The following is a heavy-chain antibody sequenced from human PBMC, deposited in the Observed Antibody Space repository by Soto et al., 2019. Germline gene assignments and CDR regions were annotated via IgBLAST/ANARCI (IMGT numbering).Heavy chain of an antibody. V-gene: IGHV3-30-3*01. CDR2: ISYDGSNK. Sequence: QVQLVESGGGVVQPGRSLRLSCAASGFTFSSYAMHWVRQAPGKGLEWVAVISYDGSNKYYADSVKGRFTISRDNSKNTLYLQMNSLRAEDTAVYYCARRRGLGYCSGGSCFNWYFDLWGRGTLVTVSS. CDR1: GFTFSSYA. D-gene: IGHD2-15*01. J-gene: IGHJ2*01. CDR3: ARRRGLGYCSGGSCFNWYFDL.